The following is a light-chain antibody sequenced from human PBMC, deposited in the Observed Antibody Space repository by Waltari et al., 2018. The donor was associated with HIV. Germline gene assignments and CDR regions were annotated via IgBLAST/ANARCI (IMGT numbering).Light chain of an antibody. CDR3: SSYTSSSTRV. CDR1: SSHVAGHNY. Sequence: QFALTQPPSVSASPGPSTPISCPGTSSHVAGHNYLSWYQQHPGKAPKLMIYDVSNRPSGVSNRFAGSKSGNTASLTISGLQAEDEADYYCSSYTSSSTRVFGTGTKVTVL. CDR2: DVS. V-gene: IGLV2-14*03. J-gene: IGLJ1*01.